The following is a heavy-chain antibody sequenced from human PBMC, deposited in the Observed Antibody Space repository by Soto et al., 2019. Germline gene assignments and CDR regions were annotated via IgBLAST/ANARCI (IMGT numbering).Heavy chain of an antibody. CDR1: GYSFTSYW. CDR3: ARHVSGGDPDFAGGCDY. J-gene: IGHJ4*02. Sequence: PGESLKISCKGSGYSFTSYWIGWVRQMPGKGLEWMGIIYPGDSDTRYSPSFQGQVTISADKSISTAYLQWSSLKASDTAMCYCARHVSGGDPDFAGGCDYWGQGTLVTVSS. CDR2: IYPGDSDT. D-gene: IGHD4-17*01. V-gene: IGHV5-51*01.